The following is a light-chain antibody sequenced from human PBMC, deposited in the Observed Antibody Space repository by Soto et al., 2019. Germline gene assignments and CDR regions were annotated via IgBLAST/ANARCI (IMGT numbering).Light chain of an antibody. Sequence: DIQLTQSPSTLSASVGDRVTITCRASQSIGVWLTWYQQKPGKAPKFLIYKTSTLESGVPSRFSGSGSGTVFSLPLCSLRPDVFATFFCLLFGIYSWTFGQGTKVEIK. CDR1: QSIGVW. CDR3: LLFGIYSWT. J-gene: IGKJ1*01. V-gene: IGKV1-5*03. CDR2: KTS.